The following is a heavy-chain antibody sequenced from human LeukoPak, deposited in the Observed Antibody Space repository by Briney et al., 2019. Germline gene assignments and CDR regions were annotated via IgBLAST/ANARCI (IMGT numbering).Heavy chain of an antibody. Sequence: SETLSLTCAVYGGSFSGYYWSWIRQPPGKGLEWIGEINHSGSTNYNPSLKSRVTISVDTSKNQFSLKLSSVTAADTAVYYCARFARGSSWYSYYYYYMDVWGKGTTVTVSS. V-gene: IGHV4-34*01. CDR2: INHSGST. J-gene: IGHJ6*03. CDR1: GGSFSGYY. CDR3: ARFARGSSWYSYYYYYMDV. D-gene: IGHD6-13*01.